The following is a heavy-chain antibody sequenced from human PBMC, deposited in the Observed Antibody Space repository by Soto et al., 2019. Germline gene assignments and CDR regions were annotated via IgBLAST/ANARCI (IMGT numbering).Heavy chain of an antibody. CDR3: ARVIGSGSQTGFDY. CDR1: GFTFSSYS. D-gene: IGHD3-10*01. Sequence: GGSLRLSCAASGFTFSSYSMNWVRQAPGKGLEWVSYISSSSSTIYYADSVKGRFTISRDNAKNSLYLQMNSLRDEDTAVYYCARVIGSGSQTGFDYWGQGTLVTVSS. J-gene: IGHJ4*02. V-gene: IGHV3-48*02. CDR2: ISSSSSTI.